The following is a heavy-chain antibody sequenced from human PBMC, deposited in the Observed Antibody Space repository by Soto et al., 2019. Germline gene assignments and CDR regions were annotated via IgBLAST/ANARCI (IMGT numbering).Heavy chain of an antibody. CDR1: GGSISSYY. J-gene: IGHJ4*02. D-gene: IGHD2-8*02. CDR2: IYYSGST. CDR3: ARDTGGGLDY. Sequence: SETLSLTCTFAGGSISSYYWSLIRQPPGKGLEWIGYIYYSGSTNYNPSLRSRVTISVDTSKNQFSLKLSSVTAADTAVYYCARDTGGGLDYWGQGTLVTVSS. V-gene: IGHV4-59*01.